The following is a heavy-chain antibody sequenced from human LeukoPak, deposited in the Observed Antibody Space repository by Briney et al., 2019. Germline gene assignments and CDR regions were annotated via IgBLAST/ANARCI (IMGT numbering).Heavy chain of an antibody. V-gene: IGHV1-46*01. CDR2: INPSGGST. D-gene: IGHD3-22*01. CDR3: ARGGSYYYDSSGYSAPVAPGWFDP. Sequence: ASVKVSCKASGYTFTSYYMHWVRQAPGQGLEWMGIINPSGGSTSYAQKFQGRVTMTRDTSTSTVYMELSSLRSEDTAVYYCARGGSYYYDSSGYSAPVAPGWFDPWGQGTPVTVSS. CDR1: GYTFTSYY. J-gene: IGHJ5*02.